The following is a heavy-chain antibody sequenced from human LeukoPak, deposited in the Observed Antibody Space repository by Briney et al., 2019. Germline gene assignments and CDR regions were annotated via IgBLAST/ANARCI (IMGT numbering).Heavy chain of an antibody. Sequence: PSETLSLTCAVSGVAISRVGYAWNWIRQPPGKGLELIAYIYHSGTTYYNPSLKSLATISVDTSKNQFSLKLSSVTAADTAVYYCVRGRYSSGWFKDKNWFDPWGQGIPVTVSS. D-gene: IGHD6-19*01. CDR3: VRGRYSSGWFKDKNWFDP. CDR1: GVAISRVGYA. V-gene: IGHV4-30-4*07. CDR2: IYHSGTT. J-gene: IGHJ5*02.